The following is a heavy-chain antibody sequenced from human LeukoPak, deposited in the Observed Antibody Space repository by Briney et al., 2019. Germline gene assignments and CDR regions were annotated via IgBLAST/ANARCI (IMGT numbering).Heavy chain of an antibody. J-gene: IGHJ6*03. Sequence: GGSLRLSCAASGFTFSSYEMNWVRQAPGKGLEWVSCISSSGSTIYYADSVKGRFTISRDNAKNSLYLQMNSLRAEDTALYYCARVDERRSGYYWTAYYYYYMDVWGKGTTVTVSS. CDR1: GFTFSSYE. D-gene: IGHD3-3*01. CDR2: ISSSGSTI. CDR3: ARVDERRSGYYWTAYYYYYMDV. V-gene: IGHV3-48*03.